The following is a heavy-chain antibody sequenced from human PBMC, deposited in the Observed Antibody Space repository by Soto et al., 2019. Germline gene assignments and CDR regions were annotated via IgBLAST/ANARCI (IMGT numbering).Heavy chain of an antibody. CDR2: IYHTGRT. D-gene: IGHD6-6*01. Sequence: QGELQESGPGLMKPSETLSLTCTVTGDSISTYYWSWIRQSPEKGLEWIGYIYHTGRTNYSPSLRSRVTMSVDTSRNQFSLRLTSLTAADTAVYYCAILGFGSSSGALDVWGQGTRVTVSS. CDR3: AILGFGSSSGALDV. CDR1: GDSISTYY. J-gene: IGHJ6*02. V-gene: IGHV4-59*08.